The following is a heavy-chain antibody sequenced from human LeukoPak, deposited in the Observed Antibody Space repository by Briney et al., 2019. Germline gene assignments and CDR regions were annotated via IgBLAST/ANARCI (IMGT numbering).Heavy chain of an antibody. V-gene: IGHV3-30*02. J-gene: IGHJ4*02. D-gene: IGHD3-3*01. CDR3: AKDSASYHDFWSGYKPDLGY. CDR2: IRYDGSNK. Sequence: GGSLRLSCAASGVTISNYGMHWVRQAPGKGLQWVAFIRYDGSNKYFADSVKGRFTISRDNSKNTLYLQMNSLRAEDTAVYYCAKDSASYHDFWSGYKPDLGYWGLGTLVTDSS. CDR1: GVTISNYG.